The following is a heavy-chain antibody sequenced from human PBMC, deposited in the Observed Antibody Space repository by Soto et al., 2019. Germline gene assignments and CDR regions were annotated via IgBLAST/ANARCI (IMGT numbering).Heavy chain of an antibody. CDR1: GASIRSGDSY. Sequence: SETLSLTCTVSGASIRSGDSYWSWIRQPPGKGLEWIGYIYYSGSTYYNPSLGSRVTISVDTSKNQFSLKLNSITVADTAVYYCAREGAASYSYYYGTDVWGQGTTV. V-gene: IGHV4-30-4*01. D-gene: IGHD1-26*01. CDR2: IYYSGST. CDR3: AREGAASYSYYYGTDV. J-gene: IGHJ6*02.